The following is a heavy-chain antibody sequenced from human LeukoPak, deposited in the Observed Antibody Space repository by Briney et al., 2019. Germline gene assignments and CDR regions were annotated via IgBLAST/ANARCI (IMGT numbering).Heavy chain of an antibody. CDR3: ARAHYDFWSGRSYNWFDP. J-gene: IGHJ5*02. Sequence: SETLSLTCTVSGGSLSSYYWSWIRQPPGRGLECIGYIYTSGSTNYNPSLKSRVTISVDTSKNQFSLKLSSVTAADTAVYYCARAHYDFWSGRSYNWFDPWGQGTLVTVSS. D-gene: IGHD3-3*01. CDR1: GGSLSSYY. CDR2: IYTSGST. V-gene: IGHV4-4*09.